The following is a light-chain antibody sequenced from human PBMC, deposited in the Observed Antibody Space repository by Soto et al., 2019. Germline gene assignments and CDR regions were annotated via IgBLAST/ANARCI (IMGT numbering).Light chain of an antibody. V-gene: IGKV1-33*01. CDR2: DAS. CDR1: QDISNY. CDR3: QQYDNLSPIT. J-gene: IGKJ3*01. Sequence: DIQMTQSPSSLSASVGDRVTITCQASQDISNYLNWYQQKPGKAPKLLIYDASNLETEVPSRFSGSGSGTDFTFTISSLQPEDIATYYCQQYDNLSPITFGPGTKVDIK.